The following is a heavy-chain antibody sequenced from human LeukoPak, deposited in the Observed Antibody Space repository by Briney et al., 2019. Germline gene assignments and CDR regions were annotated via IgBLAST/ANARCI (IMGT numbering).Heavy chain of an antibody. Sequence: SETLCLTCAVHGGSFRGYYWSWIRQPPGKGLEWIGGVNHSGSTNYNPSLESRVTISVDTSKNQFSQKLSSVTAADTAVYYCARGCHWGSLDYWGQGTLVTVSS. CDR2: VNHSGST. J-gene: IGHJ4*02. CDR1: GGSFRGYY. V-gene: IGHV4-34*01. CDR3: ARGCHWGSLDY. D-gene: IGHD7-27*01.